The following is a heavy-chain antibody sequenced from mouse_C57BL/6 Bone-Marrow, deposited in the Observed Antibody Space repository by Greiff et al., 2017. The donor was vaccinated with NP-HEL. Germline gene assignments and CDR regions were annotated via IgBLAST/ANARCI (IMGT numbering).Heavy chain of an antibody. CDR2: IYPRSGNT. D-gene: IGHD1-1*01. Sequence: QVHVKQSGAELARPGASVKLSCKASGYTFTSYGISWVKQRTGQGLEWIGEIYPRSGNTYYNEKFKGKATLTADKSSSTAYMELRSLTSEDSAVYFCARDTTVSSSAWFAYWGQGTLVTVSA. CDR1: GYTFTSYG. J-gene: IGHJ3*01. CDR3: ARDTTVSSSAWFAY. V-gene: IGHV1-81*01.